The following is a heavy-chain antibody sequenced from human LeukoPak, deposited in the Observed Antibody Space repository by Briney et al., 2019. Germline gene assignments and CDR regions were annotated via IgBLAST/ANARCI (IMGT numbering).Heavy chain of an antibody. CDR1: GGSFRSYY. CDR2: INHSGSI. CDR3: ARGSGLTIFGVVIIKGIGWFDP. Sequence: SETLSLTCAVYGGSFRSYYWNWIRQTPGKGLEWIGEINHSGSINYNPSLKSRVTISVDTSKNQFSLKLSSVTAADTAVYYCARGSGLTIFGVVIIKGIGWFDPWGQGTLVTVSS. J-gene: IGHJ5*02. D-gene: IGHD3-3*01. V-gene: IGHV4-34*01.